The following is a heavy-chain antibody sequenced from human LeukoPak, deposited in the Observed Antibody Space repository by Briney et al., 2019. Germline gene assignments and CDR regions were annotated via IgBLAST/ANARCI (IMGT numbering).Heavy chain of an antibody. CDR2: IRYDGSNK. J-gene: IGHJ5*02. CDR3: AKVVVPAAIRGDWFDP. Sequence: GGSLRLSCAASGFTFSSYGMHWVRQAPGKGLEWVAFIRYDGSNKYYADSVRGRFTISRDNSKNTLYLQMNSLRAEDTAVYYCAKVVVPAAIRGDWFDPWGQGTLVTVSS. V-gene: IGHV3-30*02. CDR1: GFTFSSYG. D-gene: IGHD2-2*02.